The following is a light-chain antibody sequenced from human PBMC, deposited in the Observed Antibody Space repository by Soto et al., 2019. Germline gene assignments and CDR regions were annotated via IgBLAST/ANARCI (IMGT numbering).Light chain of an antibody. V-gene: IGKV1-13*02. CDR1: QGISSY. Sequence: AIKLTQSPSSLSASVVDRVTITCLASQGISSYLAWYQQKPGKAPKLLIYDASSLEGGVPSRFSGSGSGTEFTLIITSLQPEDFATYYCQQYESSSPTCGQGTKVDIK. CDR3: QQYESSSPT. CDR2: DAS. J-gene: IGKJ1*01.